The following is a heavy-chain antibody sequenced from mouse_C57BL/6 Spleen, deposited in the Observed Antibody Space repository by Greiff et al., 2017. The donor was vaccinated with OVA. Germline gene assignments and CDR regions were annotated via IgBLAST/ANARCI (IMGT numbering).Heavy chain of an antibody. CDR2: ISYDGSN. Sequence: EVKLMESGPGLVKPSQSLSLTCSVTGYSITSGYYWNWIRQFPGNKLEWMGYISYDGSNNYNPSLKNRISITRDTSKNQFFLKLNSVTTEDTATYYCARDDYYGSSHEGNAMDYWGQGTSVTVSS. CDR1: GYSITSGYY. D-gene: IGHD1-1*01. CDR3: ARDDYYGSSHEGNAMDY. J-gene: IGHJ4*01. V-gene: IGHV3-6*01.